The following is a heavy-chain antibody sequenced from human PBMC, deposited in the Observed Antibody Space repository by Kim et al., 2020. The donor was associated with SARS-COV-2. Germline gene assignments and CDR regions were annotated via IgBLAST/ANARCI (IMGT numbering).Heavy chain of an antibody. CDR1: GGSFSGYY. J-gene: IGHJ5*02. Sequence: SETLSLTCAVYGGSFSGYYWSWIRQPPGKGLEWIGEINHSGSTNYNPSLKSRVTISVDTSKNQFSLKLSSVTAADTAVYYCARAGNLITSSSSWYNVHINWFDPWGQGTLVTVSS. CDR2: INHSGST. CDR3: ARAGNLITSSSSWYNVHINWFDP. D-gene: IGHD6-13*01. V-gene: IGHV4-34*01.